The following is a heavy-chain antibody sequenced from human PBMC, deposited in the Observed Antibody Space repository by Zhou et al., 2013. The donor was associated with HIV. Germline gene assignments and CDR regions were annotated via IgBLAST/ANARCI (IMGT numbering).Heavy chain of an antibody. CDR3: AREYGRYQLPRYGPFDY. CDR2: ITSNGGST. V-gene: IGHV3-64*01. D-gene: IGHD2-2*01. CDR1: GFTFSSYV. J-gene: IGHJ4*02. Sequence: EVQLVESGGGLVQPGGSLRLSCAASGFTFSSYVMHWVRQAPGKGLEYVSAITSNGGSTYYANSVKGRFTISRDNSKNTLYLQMGSLRAEDMAVYYCAREYGRYQLPRYGPFDYWGQGTLVTVSS.